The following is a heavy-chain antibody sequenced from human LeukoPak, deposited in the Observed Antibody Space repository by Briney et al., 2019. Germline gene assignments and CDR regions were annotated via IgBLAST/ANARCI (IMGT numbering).Heavy chain of an antibody. Sequence: PGGSLRLSCAASGFTFSSYGMHWVRQAPGKGLEWVAFIRYDGSNKYYADSVKGRFTISRDNSKNTLYLQMNSLRAEDTAVYYCAKDLLAAAGCFDYWGQGTLVTVSS. CDR3: AKDLLAAAGCFDY. CDR2: IRYDGSNK. D-gene: IGHD6-13*01. V-gene: IGHV3-30*02. J-gene: IGHJ4*02. CDR1: GFTFSSYG.